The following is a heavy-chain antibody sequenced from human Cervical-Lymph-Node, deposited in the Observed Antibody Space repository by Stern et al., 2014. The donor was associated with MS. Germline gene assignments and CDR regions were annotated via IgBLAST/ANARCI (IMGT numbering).Heavy chain of an antibody. D-gene: IGHD6-19*01. J-gene: IGHJ4*02. CDR2: IFPDDSDT. V-gene: IGHV5-51*03. Sequence: QLVQSGAEAKKPGESLKISCKGSGYSFTTFWIGWVRQMPGKGLEWMGIIFPDDSDTRYSPSFQGQVNISADKSTDTAYLQWSSLKASDTATYYCARPLGSGWTAGWYYWGQGTRVTVSS. CDR1: GYSFTTFW. CDR3: ARPLGSGWTAGWYY.